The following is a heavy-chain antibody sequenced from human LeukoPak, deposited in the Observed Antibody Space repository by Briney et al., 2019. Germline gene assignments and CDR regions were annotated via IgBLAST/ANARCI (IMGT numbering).Heavy chain of an antibody. J-gene: IGHJ4*02. V-gene: IGHV3-30*18. CDR1: GFTFSSYA. CDR3: AKRDCSSTSCYTRAWYFDY. CDR2: ISYDGSTK. Sequence: GRSLRLSCAASGFTFSSYAMHWVRQAPGKGLEWVAVISYDGSTKYYADSVKGRFTISRDNSKNTVYLQMNILRAEDTAVYYCAKRDCSSTSCYTRAWYFDYWGQGALVTVSS. D-gene: IGHD2-2*02.